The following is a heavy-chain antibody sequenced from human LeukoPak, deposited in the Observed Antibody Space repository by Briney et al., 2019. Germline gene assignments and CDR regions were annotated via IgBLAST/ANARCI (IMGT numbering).Heavy chain of an antibody. CDR1: GFTFSSYG. J-gene: IGHJ1*01. CDR3: AKAAGRREKDRYFQH. V-gene: IGHV3-23*01. D-gene: IGHD1-26*01. Sequence: GGTLRLSCAASGFTFSSYGMSWVRQAPGKGLEWVSAISGSGGSTYYADSVKGRFTISRDNSKNTLYLQMNSLRAEDTAVYYCAKAAGRREKDRYFQHWGQGTLVTVSS. CDR2: ISGSGGST.